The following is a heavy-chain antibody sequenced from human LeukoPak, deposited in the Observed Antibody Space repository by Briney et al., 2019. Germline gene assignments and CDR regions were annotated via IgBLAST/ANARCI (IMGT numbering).Heavy chain of an antibody. Sequence: GGSLRLSCAASGFTFSNYSINWVRQAPGKGLEWVSYISSSSSTIYYADSVKGRFTISRDNAKNSLYLQMNSLRAEDTAVYYCAREIPGGAIHLDHWGQGTRVTVSS. CDR3: AREIPGGAIHLDH. CDR1: GFTFSNYS. V-gene: IGHV3-48*04. J-gene: IGHJ4*02. D-gene: IGHD3-16*01. CDR2: ISSSSSTI.